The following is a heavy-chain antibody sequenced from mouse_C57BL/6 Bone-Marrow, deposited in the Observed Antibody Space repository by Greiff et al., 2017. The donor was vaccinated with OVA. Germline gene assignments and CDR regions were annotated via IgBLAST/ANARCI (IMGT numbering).Heavy chain of an antibody. CDR2: IDPENGDT. V-gene: IGHV14-4*01. CDR3: TPIYYDYDKVWDY. J-gene: IGHJ4*01. D-gene: IGHD2-4*01. Sequence: EVKLMESGAELVRPGASVKLSCTASGFNIKDDYMHWVKQRPEQGLEWIGWIDPENGDTEYASKFQGKATITADTSSNTAYLQLSSLTSEDTAVYYCTPIYYDYDKVWDYWGQGTSVTVSS. CDR1: GFNIKDDY.